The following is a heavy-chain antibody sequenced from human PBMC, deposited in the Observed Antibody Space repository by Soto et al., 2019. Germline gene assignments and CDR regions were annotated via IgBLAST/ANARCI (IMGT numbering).Heavy chain of an antibody. V-gene: IGHV3-33*01. D-gene: IGHD6-19*01. Sequence: GGSLRLSCAASGFTFSSYGMHWVRQAPGKGLEWVAVIWYDGSNKYYADSVKGRFTISRDNSKNTLYLQMNSLRAEDTAVYYCAREWLDNYYYYGMDVWGQGTTVTGSS. CDR1: GFTFSSYG. CDR2: IWYDGSNK. J-gene: IGHJ6*02. CDR3: AREWLDNYYYYGMDV.